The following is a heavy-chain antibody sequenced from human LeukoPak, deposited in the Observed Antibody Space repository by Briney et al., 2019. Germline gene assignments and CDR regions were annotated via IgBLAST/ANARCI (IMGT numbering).Heavy chain of an antibody. V-gene: IGHV3-74*01. Sequence: GGSLRLSCAASGFTFSSYWMHWVRQAPGKGLMWVSRINTDGSNTHYADSVKGRFTISRDNAKNTLYLQMNGLRVEDTAVYYCVVWGEDRSGHRFDFWGQGTLVTVSS. CDR2: INTDGSNT. J-gene: IGHJ4*02. D-gene: IGHD3-22*01. CDR3: VVWGEDRSGHRFDF. CDR1: GFTFSSYW.